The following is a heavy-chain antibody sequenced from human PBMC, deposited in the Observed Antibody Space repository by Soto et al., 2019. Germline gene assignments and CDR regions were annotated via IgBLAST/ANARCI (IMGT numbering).Heavy chain of an antibody. CDR1: GYTFTSYG. Sequence: QVQLVQSGAEVKKPGASVKVSCKASGYTFTSYGITWVRQAPGQGLEWMGWISAYNGNTNYAQKLQGRVTMTTYTATSTGYMELRSLRSDDTAVYYCARTDSRPQDFDYWGQGTLVTVSS. V-gene: IGHV1-18*01. J-gene: IGHJ4*02. CDR2: ISAYNGNT. CDR3: ARTDSRPQDFDY. D-gene: IGHD6-13*01.